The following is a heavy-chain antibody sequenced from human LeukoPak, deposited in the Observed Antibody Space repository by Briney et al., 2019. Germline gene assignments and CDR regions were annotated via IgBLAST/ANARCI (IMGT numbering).Heavy chain of an antibody. CDR3: ARGLEYYYDSSGYYAYFDY. CDR1: VGSFSVFY. CDR2: IIYSGST. Sequence: SETLSLTCAVYVGSFSVFYWSWVRDPPGEGLEWGGEIIYSGSTNYNPSGKSRATISVDTSNNQFSQKLSSVTAADTAVYYCARGLEYYYDSSGYYAYFDYWGRGTLVTVSA. D-gene: IGHD3-22*01. J-gene: IGHJ4*02. V-gene: IGHV4-34*01.